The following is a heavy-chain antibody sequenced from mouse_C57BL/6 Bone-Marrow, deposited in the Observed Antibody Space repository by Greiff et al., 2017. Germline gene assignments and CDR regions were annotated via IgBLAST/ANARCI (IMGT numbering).Heavy chain of an antibody. CDR2: IYPGDGDT. CDR1: GYAFSSSW. CDR3: ARPAQAFDY. D-gene: IGHD3-2*02. J-gene: IGHJ2*01. Sequence: VQLQQSGPELVKPGASVKISCKASGYAFSSSWMNWVKQRPGKGLEWIGRIYPGDGDTNYNGKFKGKATLTADKSSSTVYMQLSSLTSEDSAVYFCARPAQAFDYWGQGTTLTVSS. V-gene: IGHV1-82*01.